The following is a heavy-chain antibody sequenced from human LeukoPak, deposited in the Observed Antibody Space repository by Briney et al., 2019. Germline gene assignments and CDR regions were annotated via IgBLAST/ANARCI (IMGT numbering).Heavy chain of an antibody. J-gene: IGHJ4*02. D-gene: IGHD4-17*01. CDR1: GFTFSIYG. CDR2: ISGSGGST. V-gene: IGHV3-23*01. CDR3: AKAFDYGVYYYFDY. Sequence: SGGSLRLSCAASGFTFSIYGMSWVRQAPGKGLEWVSAISGSGGSTYYADSVKGRFTISRDNSKNTLYLQMNSLRAEDTAVYYCAKAFDYGVYYYFDYWGQGTLVTVSS.